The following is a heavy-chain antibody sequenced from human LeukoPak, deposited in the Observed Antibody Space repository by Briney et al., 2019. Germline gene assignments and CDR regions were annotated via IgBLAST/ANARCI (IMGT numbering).Heavy chain of an antibody. V-gene: IGHV1-46*01. Sequence: GASVKVSCKASGYTFTSYYMHWVRQAPGQGLEWMGIINPSGGSTSYAQKFQGRVTMTRDTSTSTVYMELSSLRSEDTAVYYCARASIVGATTGHQTGAIDYWGQGSLVTVSS. D-gene: IGHD1-26*01. CDR3: ARASIVGATTGHQTGAIDY. CDR2: INPSGGST. J-gene: IGHJ4*02. CDR1: GYTFTSYY.